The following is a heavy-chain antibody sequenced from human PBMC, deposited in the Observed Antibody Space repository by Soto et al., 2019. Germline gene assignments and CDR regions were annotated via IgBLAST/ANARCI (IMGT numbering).Heavy chain of an antibody. CDR2: INPNSGNT. V-gene: IGHV1-8*01. CDR1: GYTFTSYD. D-gene: IGHD3-3*01. CDR3: ARTGRPFFRDAFDI. J-gene: IGHJ3*02. Sequence: QVQLVQSAAEVKKPGASVKVSCKASGYTFTSYDINWVRQATGQGLEWMGWINPNSGNTGYARKFQGSVTMTRNTSISTAYMELSSLRSEDTAVYYCARTGRPFFRDAFDIWGQGTMVTVSS.